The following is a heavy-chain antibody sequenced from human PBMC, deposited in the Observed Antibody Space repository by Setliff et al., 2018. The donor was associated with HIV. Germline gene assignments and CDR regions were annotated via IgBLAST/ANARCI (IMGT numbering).Heavy chain of an antibody. CDR1: GYTFMSYS. CDR2: INAANGNT. V-gene: IGHV1-3*03. Sequence: ASVKVSCKATGYTFMSYSIHWVRQAPGQRPEWMGWINAANGNTKYSRDFQDRLTITRDTSATTVYMELSSLESEDMAVYYCGRGESLVVTPVPHYYYMDFWGKGTTVNRLL. D-gene: IGHD2-2*01. J-gene: IGHJ6*03. CDR3: GRGESLVVTPVPHYYYMDF.